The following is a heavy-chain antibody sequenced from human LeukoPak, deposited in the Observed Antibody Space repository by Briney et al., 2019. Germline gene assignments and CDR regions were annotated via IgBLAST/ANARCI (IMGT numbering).Heavy chain of an antibody. D-gene: IGHD1-26*01. Sequence: GGSLRLSCAASGLTFSTYAMHWVRQAPGKGLEYVSSITSNGGVTYYADSVKGRFTISRDNSKNTLYLQMGSLRADDLAVYYCARDLVGAADYWGQGTLVTVSS. CDR3: ARDLVGAADY. J-gene: IGHJ4*02. CDR2: ITSNGGVT. V-gene: IGHV3-64*02. CDR1: GLTFSTYA.